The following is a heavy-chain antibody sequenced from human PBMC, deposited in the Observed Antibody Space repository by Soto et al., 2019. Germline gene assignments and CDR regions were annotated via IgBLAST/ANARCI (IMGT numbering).Heavy chain of an antibody. CDR2: INHSGST. CDR1: GGSFSGYY. Sequence: QVQLQQWGAGLLKPSETLSLTCAVYGGSFSGYYWSWIRQPPGKGLEWIGEINHSGSTNYNPSLKSRVTISVDTSKNQFSLKLSSVTAADTAVYYCGRGQVGATPDPYYFDYWGQGTLVTVSS. D-gene: IGHD1-26*01. J-gene: IGHJ4*02. CDR3: GRGQVGATPDPYYFDY. V-gene: IGHV4-34*01.